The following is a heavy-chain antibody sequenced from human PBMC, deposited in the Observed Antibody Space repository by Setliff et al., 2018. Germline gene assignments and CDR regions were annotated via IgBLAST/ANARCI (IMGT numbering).Heavy chain of an antibody. CDR1: GFTFSSYS. V-gene: IGHV3-21*01. CDR3: ARDEGVPAPYYMDV. D-gene: IGHD2-2*01. CDR2: ISSSSSYI. Sequence: GGSLRLSCAASGFTFSSYSMNWVRQAPGKGLEWVSSISSSSSYIYYADSVKGRFTISRDNAKNSLYLQMNSLRAEDTAVYYCARDEGVPAPYYMDVWGKGTTVTVSS. J-gene: IGHJ6*03.